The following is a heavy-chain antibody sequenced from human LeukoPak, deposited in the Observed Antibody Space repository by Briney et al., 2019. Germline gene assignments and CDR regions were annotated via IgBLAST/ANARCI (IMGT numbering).Heavy chain of an antibody. V-gene: IGHV3-23*01. CDR1: GFTFSTYA. CDR3: ARARNLPYYYDSSGYYFDY. J-gene: IGHJ4*02. Sequence: GGSLRLSCGASGFTFSTYAMSWVRQAPGKGLEWVSAISGSGGSTYYADSVKGRFTISRDNSKNTLYLQMNSLRAEDTAVYYCARARNLPYYYDSSGYYFDYWGQGTLVTVSS. D-gene: IGHD3-22*01. CDR2: ISGSGGST.